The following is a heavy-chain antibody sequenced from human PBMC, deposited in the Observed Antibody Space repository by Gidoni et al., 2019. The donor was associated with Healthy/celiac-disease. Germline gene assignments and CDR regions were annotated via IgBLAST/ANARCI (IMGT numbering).Heavy chain of an antibody. V-gene: IGHV4-34*01. D-gene: IGHD3-3*01. Sequence: QVQLQQWGAGLLKPSETLSLTCAVSGGSFSGYYWSWIRQPPGKGLEWIGEINHSGSTNDNPSLKSRVTISVDTSKNQFSLKLSSVTAADTAVYYCARSGYSDAFDIWGQGTMVTVSS. CDR3: ARSGYSDAFDI. J-gene: IGHJ3*02. CDR2: INHSGST. CDR1: GGSFSGYY.